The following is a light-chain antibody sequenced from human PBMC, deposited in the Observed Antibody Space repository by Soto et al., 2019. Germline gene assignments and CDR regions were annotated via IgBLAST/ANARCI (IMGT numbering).Light chain of an antibody. CDR3: QNYKRVRLT. J-gene: IGKJ4*01. CDR1: QGISNY. CDR2: AAS. V-gene: IGKV1-27*01. Sequence: DIQMTQSPSSLSASIGDRVTITCRASQGISNYLAWYQQRPGKVPNLLIFAASTLHAGVPSRFSGSGSGTDFTLTSIVRQTEDIATYYCQNYKRVRLTFDGGTKVEIK.